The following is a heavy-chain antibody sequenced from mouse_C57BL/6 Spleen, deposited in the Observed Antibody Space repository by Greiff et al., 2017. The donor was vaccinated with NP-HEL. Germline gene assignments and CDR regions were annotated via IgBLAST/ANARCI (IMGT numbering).Heavy chain of an antibody. J-gene: IGHJ2*01. CDR3: ARGANWDYFDY. CDR2: IDPSDSYT. D-gene: IGHD4-1*01. Sequence: VQLQQSGAELVKPGASVKLSCKASGYTFTSYWMQWVKQRPGQGLEWIGEIDPSDSYTNYNQKFKGKATLTVDTSSSTAYMQLSSLTSEDSAVYYCARGANWDYFDYWGQGTTLTVSS. CDR1: GYTFTSYW. V-gene: IGHV1-50*01.